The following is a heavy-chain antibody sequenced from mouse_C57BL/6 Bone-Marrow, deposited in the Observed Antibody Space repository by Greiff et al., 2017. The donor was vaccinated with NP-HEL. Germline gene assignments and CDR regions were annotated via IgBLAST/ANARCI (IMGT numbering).Heavy chain of an antibody. D-gene: IGHD1-1*01. V-gene: IGHV1-50*01. J-gene: IGHJ3*01. Sequence: QVQLQQPGAELVKPGASVKLSCKASGYTFTSYWMQWVKQRPGQGLEWIGEIDPSDSYTNYNQKFKGKATLTVDTSSSTAYMQLSSRTSEDSAVYYCARKGYLSYGSSPAWFAYWGQGTLVTVSA. CDR3: ARKGYLSYGSSPAWFAY. CDR1: GYTFTSYW. CDR2: IDPSDSYT.